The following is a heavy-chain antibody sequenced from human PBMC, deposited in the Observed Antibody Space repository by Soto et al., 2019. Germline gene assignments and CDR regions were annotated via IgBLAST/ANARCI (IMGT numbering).Heavy chain of an antibody. CDR3: AKRQLDYYYYYMDV. V-gene: IGHV3-23*01. D-gene: IGHD6-13*01. Sequence: SGGSLRLSCAASGFTFSSYAMSWVRQAPGKGLEWVSAISGSGGSTYYADSVKGRFTISRDNSKNTLYLQMNSLRAEDTAVYYCAKRQLDYYYYYMDVWGKGTTVTVSS. CDR2: ISGSGGST. CDR1: GFTFSSYA. J-gene: IGHJ6*03.